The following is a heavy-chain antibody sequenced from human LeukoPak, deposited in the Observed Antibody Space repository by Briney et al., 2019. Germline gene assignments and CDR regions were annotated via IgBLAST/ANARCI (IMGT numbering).Heavy chain of an antibody. CDR1: GSTFSSYW. D-gene: IGHD3-22*01. CDR3: ARESSSVAFDI. V-gene: IGHV3-7*01. J-gene: IGHJ3*02. CDR2: IKQDGSEK. Sequence: GGSLRLSCAASGSTFSSYWMSWVRQAPGKGLEWVANIKQDGSEKYYVDSVKGRFTISRDNAKNSLYLQMNSLRAEDTAVYYCARESSSVAFDIWGQGTMVTVSS.